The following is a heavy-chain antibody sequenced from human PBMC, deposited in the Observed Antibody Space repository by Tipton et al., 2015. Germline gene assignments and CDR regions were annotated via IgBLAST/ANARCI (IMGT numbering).Heavy chain of an antibody. CDR1: SDSISKYY. J-gene: IGHJ4*02. V-gene: IGHV4-59*08. Sequence: TLSLTCSVSSDSISKYYWSWIRQPPGKELEWIGYIQYSGSTNYNPSLKSRVTISVDTSKTQFSLKMSSVTASDTAVYYCARHKDSGTYPLDYWGQGTLVTVSS. CDR3: ARHKDSGTYPLDY. D-gene: IGHD3-10*01. CDR2: IQYSGST.